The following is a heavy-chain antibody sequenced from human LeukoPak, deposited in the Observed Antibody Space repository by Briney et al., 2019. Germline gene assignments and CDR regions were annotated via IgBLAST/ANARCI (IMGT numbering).Heavy chain of an antibody. V-gene: IGHV3-21*01. CDR2: ISSSSSYI. Sequence: GGSLRLSCAVSGFTFSSYSMDWVRQPPGKGLEWVSSISSSSSYIYYADSVKGRFTISRDNAKNSLYLQMNSLRAEDTAVYYCARVAWGSVSYFDLWGRGTLVTVSS. CDR3: ARVAWGSVSYFDL. CDR1: GFTFSSYS. D-gene: IGHD7-27*01. J-gene: IGHJ2*01.